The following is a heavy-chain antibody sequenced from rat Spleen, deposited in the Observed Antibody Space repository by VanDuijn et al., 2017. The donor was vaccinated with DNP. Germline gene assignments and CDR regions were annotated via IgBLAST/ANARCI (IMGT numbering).Heavy chain of an antibody. CDR3: TSNPHIRTAAPFDY. Sequence: EVQLVESGGGLVQPGRSLKLSCVASGFIFSNYWMTWIRQAPGKGLEWVASITNTGGSTYYLDSVKGRFTISRDNAKSTLYLQVNSLRSEDTATYYCTSNPHIRTAAPFDYWGQGVMVTVSS. CDR2: ITNTGGST. CDR1: GFIFSNYW. J-gene: IGHJ2*01. V-gene: IGHV5-31*01. D-gene: IGHD3-8*01.